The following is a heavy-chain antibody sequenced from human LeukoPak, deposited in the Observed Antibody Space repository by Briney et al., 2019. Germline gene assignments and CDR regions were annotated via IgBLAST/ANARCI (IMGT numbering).Heavy chain of an antibody. CDR3: AREYSSSSGKALDY. CDR2: ISSSSSTI. J-gene: IGHJ4*02. Sequence: GGSLRLSCVASGLTFSTYSMNWVRQAPGKGLEWVSYISSSSSTIYYADSVKGRFTISRDNAKNSLHLQMNTMRDEDTAVYYCAREYSSSSGKALDYWGQGTLVTVSS. D-gene: IGHD6-6*01. V-gene: IGHV3-48*02. CDR1: GLTFSTYS.